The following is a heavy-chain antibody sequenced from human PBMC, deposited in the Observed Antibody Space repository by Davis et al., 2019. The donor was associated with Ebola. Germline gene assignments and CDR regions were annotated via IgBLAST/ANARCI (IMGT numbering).Heavy chain of an antibody. CDR2: INHSGST. J-gene: IGHJ6*02. Sequence: MPSETLSLTCAVYGGSFSAYFWTWIRQTPGEGLEWLGEINHSGSTNYNPSLKSRVTISVDTSKNQFSLKLSSVTAADTAVYYCARVLSLKQQLVPSYYYYGMDVWGQGTTVTVSS. V-gene: IGHV4-34*01. D-gene: IGHD6-13*01. CDR1: GGSFSAYF. CDR3: ARVLSLKQQLVPSYYYYGMDV.